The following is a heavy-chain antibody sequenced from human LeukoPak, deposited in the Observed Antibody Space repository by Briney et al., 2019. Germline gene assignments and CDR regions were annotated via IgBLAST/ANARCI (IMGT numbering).Heavy chain of an antibody. V-gene: IGHV4-59*01. CDR1: GGSFTNYY. CDR2: IYHSGST. J-gene: IGHJ4*02. D-gene: IGHD5-12*01. Sequence: KPSETLSLTCAVYGGSFTNYYWSWIRQPPGKGLEWIGYIYHSGSTKYNPSLKSRVTISVDTSQNQFSLKLSSVTAADTAVYYCARDGYSGSDALWGQGTLVTVSS. CDR3: ARDGYSGSDAL.